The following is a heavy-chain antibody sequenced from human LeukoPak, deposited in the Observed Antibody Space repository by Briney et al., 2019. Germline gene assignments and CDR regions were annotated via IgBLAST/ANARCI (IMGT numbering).Heavy chain of an antibody. CDR2: IAYDGGNK. Sequence: GGSLRLSCAASGFTFSSYAIHWVRQAPGKGLEWVAVIAYDGGNKYYADSVKGRFTISRDNSKNTLYLQMNSLRAEDTAVYYCASPYYYDSSGYNFDYWGQGTLVTVSS. CDR1: GFTFSSYA. V-gene: IGHV3-30*14. J-gene: IGHJ4*02. D-gene: IGHD3-22*01. CDR3: ASPYYYDSSGYNFDY.